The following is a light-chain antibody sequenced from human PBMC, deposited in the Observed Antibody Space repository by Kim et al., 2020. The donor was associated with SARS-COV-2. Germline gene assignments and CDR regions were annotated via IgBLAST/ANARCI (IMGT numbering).Light chain of an antibody. Sequence: SSELTQDPAVSVALGQTVRITCQGDSLRSYYASWYQQKPGQAPVLVIYGKNNRPSGIPDRFSGSSSGNTASLTITGAQAEDEAVYYCNSRDSSGNHVVF. J-gene: IGLJ2*01. CDR1: SLRSYY. CDR3: NSRDSSGNHVV. CDR2: GKN. V-gene: IGLV3-19*01.